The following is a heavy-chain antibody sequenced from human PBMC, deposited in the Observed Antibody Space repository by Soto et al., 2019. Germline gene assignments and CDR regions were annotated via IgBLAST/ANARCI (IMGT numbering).Heavy chain of an antibody. CDR2: ITSTSAYI. V-gene: IGHV3-21*01. J-gene: IGHJ4*02. CDR3: GRIISGYGTIDY. Sequence: PGGSLRLSCAASGFTFSTHSMNWVRQAPGRGLEWVSSITSTSAYIYYADSVKGRFTISRDNAQNSLFLQMNSLRAEDTAVYYWGRIISGYGTIDYWGQGTLVTVSS. D-gene: IGHD3-22*01. CDR1: GFTFSTHS.